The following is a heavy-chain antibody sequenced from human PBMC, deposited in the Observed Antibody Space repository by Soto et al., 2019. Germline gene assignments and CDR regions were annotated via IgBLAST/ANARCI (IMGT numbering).Heavy chain of an antibody. V-gene: IGHV5-51*01. D-gene: IGHD6-13*01. CDR2: IHSGDSNA. J-gene: IGHJ5*02. CDR1: GYSFSTSS. CDR3: ARDGPKIAAAWNWFAP. Sequence: PGESLKISCKGSGYSFSTSSIGWVRQMPGKGLEWIGNIHSGDSNARYSPSFQGQVTISVDKPISTTYLEWSSLKATDTAFYYCARDGPKIAAAWNWFAPWGQGTLVTVSS.